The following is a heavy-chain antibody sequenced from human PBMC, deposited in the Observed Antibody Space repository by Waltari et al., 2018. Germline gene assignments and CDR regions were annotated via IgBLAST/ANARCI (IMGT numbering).Heavy chain of an antibody. V-gene: IGHV1-69*13. D-gene: IGHD3-22*01. Sequence: QVQLVQSGAAVKKPGSSVKVSCKASGGTFSSYAISWVRQAAGQGLEWMGRIIPIFGTANYAQKFQGRVTITADKSTSTAYMELSSLRSEDTAVYYCAGTDDSSGYYPYYFDYWGQGTLVTVSS. CDR3: AGTDDSSGYYPYYFDY. CDR2: IIPIFGTA. J-gene: IGHJ4*02. CDR1: GGTFSSYA.